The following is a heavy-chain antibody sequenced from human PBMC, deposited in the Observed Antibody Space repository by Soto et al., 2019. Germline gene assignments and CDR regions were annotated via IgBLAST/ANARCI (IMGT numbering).Heavy chain of an antibody. V-gene: IGHV1-69*01. J-gene: IGHJ4*02. D-gene: IGHD3-10*01. CDR1: GGTVSSYA. CDR2: FIPIFVSA. Sequence: QVHLVQSGAEVKKAGSSVKVSCKASGGTVSSYAITWVRQAPGKGLEWMGVFIPIFVSAHYAQKFQGRVTITADESTSTAYMELSGLISEDTAIYYCARDLSSDSTGFRGYDLWGQGTLVTVSS. CDR3: ARDLSSDSTGFRGYDL.